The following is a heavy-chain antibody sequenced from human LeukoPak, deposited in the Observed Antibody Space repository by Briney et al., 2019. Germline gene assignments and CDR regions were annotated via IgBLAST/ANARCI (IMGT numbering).Heavy chain of an antibody. CDR3: ARDRTRNRYCSGGSCYDDY. J-gene: IGHJ4*02. V-gene: IGHV3-74*01. Sequence: GGSLRLSCAASGFTLSSYWMHWVRQAPGKGLVWVSRINSDGSSTSYADSVKGRFTISRDNAKNTLYLQMNSLRAEDTAVYYCARDRTRNRYCSGGSCYDDYWGQGTLVTVSS. CDR1: GFTLSSYW. CDR2: INSDGSST. D-gene: IGHD2-15*01.